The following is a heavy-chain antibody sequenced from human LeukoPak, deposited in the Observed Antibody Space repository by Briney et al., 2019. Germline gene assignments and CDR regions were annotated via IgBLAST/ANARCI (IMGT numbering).Heavy chain of an antibody. J-gene: IGHJ6*02. CDR1: GYTLTELS. Sequence: GASVKVSCKVSGYTLTELSMHWVRQAPGKGLEWMGGFDPEDGETIYAQKFQGRVTMTEDTSTDTAYMELSSLRPEDTAVYYCATVSELGGYYYGMDVWGQGTTVTVSS. CDR2: FDPEDGET. CDR3: ATVSELGGYYYGMDV. V-gene: IGHV1-24*01. D-gene: IGHD7-27*01.